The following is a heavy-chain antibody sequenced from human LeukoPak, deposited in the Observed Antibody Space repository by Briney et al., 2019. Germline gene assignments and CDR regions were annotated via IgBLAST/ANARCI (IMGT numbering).Heavy chain of an antibody. D-gene: IGHD5-18*01. Sequence: GVTLRLPCAASGLIFRLDSKRGAPHASGKGREDVSALCGRGKNTYYAASARGRFTIPRDNSKNTLYLQMSSLRAEDTAVYYCAREVRGYSYGWPGYYYYYRDVWGKGTTVTVSS. CDR3: AREVRGYSYGWPGYYYYYRDV. CDR2: LCGRGKNT. CDR1: GLIFRLDS. J-gene: IGHJ6*03. V-gene: IGHV3-23*01.